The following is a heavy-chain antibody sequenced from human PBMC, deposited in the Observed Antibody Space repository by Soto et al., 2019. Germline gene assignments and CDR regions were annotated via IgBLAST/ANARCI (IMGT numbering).Heavy chain of an antibody. CDR2: ITSSGSRT. CDR1: GFTFSSYA. V-gene: IGHV3-23*01. J-gene: IGHJ4*02. Sequence: GGSLRLSCAASGFTFSSYAMSWVRQAPGKGLEWVSGITSSGSRTYYADSVKGRFTISRDNSKMYLQMNSLRAEDTAVYYCAKDPSPYDFVSLYYFDYWGPGTLVTGSS. CDR3: AKDPSPYDFVSLYYFDY. D-gene: IGHD3-3*01.